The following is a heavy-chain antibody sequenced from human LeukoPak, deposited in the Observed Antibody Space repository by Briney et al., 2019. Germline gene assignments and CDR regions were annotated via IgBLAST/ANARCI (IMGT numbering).Heavy chain of an antibody. CDR2: FYHSGST. J-gene: IGHJ4*02. CDR1: GYPMWSGYY. Sequence: SETLSLPCSLCGYPMWSGYYLGWPRPPPGKGLEWIGSFYHSGSTYYNPSLKSRVTISVDTSKNQFSLKLSSVTAADTAVYYCARVGRYCTNGGCYFDYWGQGTLVTVSS. CDR3: ARVGRYCTNGGCYFDY. D-gene: IGHD2-8*01. V-gene: IGHV4-38-2*02.